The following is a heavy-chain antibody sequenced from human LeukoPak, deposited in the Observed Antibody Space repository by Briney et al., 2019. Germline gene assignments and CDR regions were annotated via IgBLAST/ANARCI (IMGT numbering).Heavy chain of an antibody. CDR1: GGSISSYY. J-gene: IGHJ5*02. CDR3: ARGGVMVVVPAAMGTWFDP. Sequence: PSETLSLTCTVSGGSISSYYWSWIRQPPGKGLEWIGYIYYSGSTNYNPSLKSRVTISVDTSKNQFSLKLSSVTAADTAVYYCARGGVMVVVPAAMGTWFDPWGQGTLVTVSS. CDR2: IYYSGST. D-gene: IGHD2-2*01. V-gene: IGHV4-59*08.